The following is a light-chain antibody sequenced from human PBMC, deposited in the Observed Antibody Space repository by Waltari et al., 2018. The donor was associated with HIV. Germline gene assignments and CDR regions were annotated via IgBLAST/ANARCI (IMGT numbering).Light chain of an antibody. CDR3: QHYHNWPPYT. Sequence: ELVMTQSPATLSVSPGERATLSCRASQNINSNLAWYQQKPGQAPRLLIYGASTRATGIPARFSGSGSGTEFTLTISSRQSEDFAVFYCQHYHNWPPYTFGQGTKLEIK. CDR1: QNINSN. V-gene: IGKV3-15*01. J-gene: IGKJ2*01. CDR2: GAS.